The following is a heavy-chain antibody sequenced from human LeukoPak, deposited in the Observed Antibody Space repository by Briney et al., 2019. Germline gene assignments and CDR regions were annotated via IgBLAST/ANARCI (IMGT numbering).Heavy chain of an antibody. CDR1: GFTFSNYA. Sequence: PGGSLRLSCAASGFTFSNYAMSWVRQAPGKGLEWVSAICGSGGCTYYANSVKGRFTISRDNSKNTLYLQMNSLRAEDTAVYYCAREVYSSGWSSFDYWGQGTLVTVSS. CDR2: ICGSGGCT. D-gene: IGHD6-19*01. CDR3: AREVYSSGWSSFDY. V-gene: IGHV3-23*01. J-gene: IGHJ4*02.